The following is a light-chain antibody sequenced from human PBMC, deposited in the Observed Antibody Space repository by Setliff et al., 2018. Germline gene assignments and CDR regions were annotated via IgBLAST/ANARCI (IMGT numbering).Light chain of an antibody. Sequence: LAQPASVSGSPGQSITISCTGTSRDVGYYNLVSWYQQHPGKAPKVILYDFKTRPSGVSDRFSGSKSGNTASLTISGLQAEDEADYYCCSYAGGSAFAFGTGTKVTVL. CDR2: DFK. J-gene: IGLJ1*01. V-gene: IGLV2-23*02. CDR3: CSYAGGSAFA. CDR1: SRDVGYYNL.